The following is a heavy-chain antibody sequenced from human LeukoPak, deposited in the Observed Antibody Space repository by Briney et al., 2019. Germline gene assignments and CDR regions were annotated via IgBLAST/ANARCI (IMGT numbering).Heavy chain of an antibody. CDR2: INHSGST. CDR1: GGSFSGYY. V-gene: IGHV4-34*01. Sequence: SETLSLTCAVYGGSFSGYYWSWIRQPPGKGLEWIGEINHSGSTNYNPSLKSRVTISVDTSKNQFPLKLSSVTAADTAVYYCARVRYSGYVDYWGQGTLVTVSS. J-gene: IGHJ4*02. D-gene: IGHD5-12*01. CDR3: ARVRYSGYVDY.